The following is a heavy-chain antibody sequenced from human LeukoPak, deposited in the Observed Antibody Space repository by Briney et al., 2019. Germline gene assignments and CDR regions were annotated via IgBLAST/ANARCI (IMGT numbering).Heavy chain of an antibody. CDR2: INPNSGGT. D-gene: IGHD4-11*01. CDR1: GYTFTGYY. CDR3: ARDGVGYSNYEGVWFDP. V-gene: IGHV1-2*02. Sequence: ASVKVSCKASGYTFTGYYMHWVRQAPGQGLEWMGWINPNSGGTNYAQKFQGRVTMTRDTSISTAYMELSRLRSDDTAVYYCARDGVGYSNYEGVWFDPWGQGTLVTVSS. J-gene: IGHJ5*02.